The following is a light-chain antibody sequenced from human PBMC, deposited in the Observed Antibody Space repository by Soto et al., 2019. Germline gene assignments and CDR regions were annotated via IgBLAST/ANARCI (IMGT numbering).Light chain of an antibody. J-gene: IGLJ1*01. CDR3: SSYTSSNTLI. CDR2: EVS. CDR1: SSDVGGYNY. Sequence: QSALAQPASVSGSPGQSINISCTGTSSDVGGYNYVSWYQQHPGKAPKVMIFEVSRRPSGVSNRFSGSKAGDTASLTISGLQAEDEADYYCSSYTSSNTLIFGTGTKVTVL. V-gene: IGLV2-14*01.